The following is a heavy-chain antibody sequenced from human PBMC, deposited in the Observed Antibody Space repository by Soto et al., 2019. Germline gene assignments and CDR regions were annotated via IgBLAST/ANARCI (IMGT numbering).Heavy chain of an antibody. D-gene: IGHD5-12*01. CDR2: SNSDGSSI. J-gene: IGHJ3*02. CDR1: GFTFSIHW. V-gene: IGHV3-74*01. Sequence: GGSLRLSCAASGFTFSIHWMHWVRQAPWKGLEWLSRSNSDGSSISYADSVKGRFSISRDNAKNTLYLQMNSLRAEDTAVYYCATPDDYFDIWGQGTMVTVSS. CDR3: ATPDDYFDI.